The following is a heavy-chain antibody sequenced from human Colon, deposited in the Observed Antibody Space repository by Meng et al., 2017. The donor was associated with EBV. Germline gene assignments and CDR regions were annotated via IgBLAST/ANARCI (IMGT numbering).Heavy chain of an antibody. J-gene: IGHJ4*02. CDR3: ARDGGRDGDSDY. CDR2: IHYTGST. D-gene: IGHD4-17*01. CDR1: GGSITSSDYY. V-gene: IGHV4-39*07. Sequence: QLQLQESGPGLGEPSEPLSLTGTVTGGSITSSDYYWGWIRQPPGKGLEWIGNIHYTGSTSYNPSLKSRVTISEDTSKNQFSLKMSSVTAADTAVYFCARDGGRDGDSDYWGQGTLVTVSS.